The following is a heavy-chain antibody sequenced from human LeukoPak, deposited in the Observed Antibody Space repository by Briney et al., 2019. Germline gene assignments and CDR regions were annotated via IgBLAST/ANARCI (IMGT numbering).Heavy chain of an antibody. CDR1: GFTFSNYN. Sequence: PGGSLRLSCAASGFTFSNYNMNWVRPAPGKGLEWVSYISSSSDTVFYPDSVKGRFTISRDNAKNSLYLQMYSLRDDDTAVYYCARDRRNIGYTFDYWGQGTLVTVSS. CDR2: ISSSSDTV. V-gene: IGHV3-48*02. J-gene: IGHJ4*02. CDR3: ARDRRNIGYTFDY. D-gene: IGHD2/OR15-2a*01.